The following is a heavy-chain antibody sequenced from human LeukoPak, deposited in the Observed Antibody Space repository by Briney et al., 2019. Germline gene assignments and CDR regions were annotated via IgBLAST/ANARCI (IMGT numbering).Heavy chain of an antibody. Sequence: GRSLRRSCAASGFTFSSYAMHWVRQAPGKGLEWVAVVSYDGSNKYYADSVKGRFTISRDNSKNTLYLQMNSLRPEDTAVYYCARRTPYYYDSSGPLGGAFDIWGQGTMVTVSA. D-gene: IGHD3-22*01. J-gene: IGHJ3*02. V-gene: IGHV3-30-3*01. CDR2: VSYDGSNK. CDR3: ARRTPYYYDSSGPLGGAFDI. CDR1: GFTFSSYA.